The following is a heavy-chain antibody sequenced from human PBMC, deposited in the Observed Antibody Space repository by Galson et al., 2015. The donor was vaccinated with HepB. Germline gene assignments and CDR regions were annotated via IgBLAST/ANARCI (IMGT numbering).Heavy chain of an antibody. CDR3: ASPFSPGIAAP. CDR1: GGSISSSSYY. Sequence: ETLSLTCTVSGGSISSSSYYWGWIRQPPGKGLEWIGSIYYSGSTYYNPSLKSRVTISVDTSKNQFSLKLSSVTAADTAVYYCASPFSPGIAAPWGQGTLVTVSS. D-gene: IGHD6-13*01. J-gene: IGHJ5*02. V-gene: IGHV4-39*01. CDR2: IYYSGST.